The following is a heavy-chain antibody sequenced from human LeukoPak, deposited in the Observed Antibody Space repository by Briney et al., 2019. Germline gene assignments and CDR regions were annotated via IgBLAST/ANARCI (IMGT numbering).Heavy chain of an antibody. CDR2: INPNSGGA. V-gene: IGHV1-2*02. D-gene: IGHD1-26*01. J-gene: IGHJ6*02. Sequence: ASVKVSCKASGYTFTGYYMHWVRQAPGQGLEWIGWINPNSGGANYAQKFQGRVTMTRDTSISTAYMELSRLRSDDTAVYYCARVFKGATRYYYYGMDVWGQGTTVAVSS. CDR3: ARVFKGATRYYYYGMDV. CDR1: GYTFTGYY.